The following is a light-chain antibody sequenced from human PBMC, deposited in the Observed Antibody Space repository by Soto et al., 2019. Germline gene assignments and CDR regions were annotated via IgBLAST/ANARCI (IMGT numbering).Light chain of an antibody. CDR2: DNN. Sequence: QSVLTQPPSVSAAPGQKVTISCSGRSSNIGNNYVSCYQHLPVTAPKLLIYDNNKRPSGIPDRLSGSKSGTSATLGITGLQTGDEADYYCGTWDSSLSAVVFGGGTKLTVL. CDR3: GTWDSSLSAVV. V-gene: IGLV1-51*01. CDR1: SSNIGNNY. J-gene: IGLJ2*01.